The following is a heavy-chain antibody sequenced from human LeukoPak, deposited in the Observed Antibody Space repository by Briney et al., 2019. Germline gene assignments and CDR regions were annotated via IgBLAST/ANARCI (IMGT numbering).Heavy chain of an antibody. D-gene: IGHD3-22*01. CDR3: ARDARFYYDSSGYYFDY. CDR1: GGTFSSYA. J-gene: IGHJ4*02. V-gene: IGHV1-69*05. CDR2: IIPIFGTA. Sequence: GASAKVSCKASGGTFSSYAISWVRQAPGQGLEWMVRIIPIFGTANYAQKFQGRVTITTDESTSTAYMELSSLRSEDTAVYYCARDARFYYDSSGYYFDYWGQGTLVTVSS.